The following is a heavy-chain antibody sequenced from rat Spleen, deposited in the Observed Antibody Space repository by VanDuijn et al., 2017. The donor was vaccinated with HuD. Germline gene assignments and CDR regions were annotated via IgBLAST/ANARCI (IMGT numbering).Heavy chain of an antibody. CDR2: ITNSGGST. CDR3: TRDNIGTTYYVMDA. Sequence: EVQLVESGGGLVRPGRSLKLSCTVSGFTFSNSGLAWVRQAPTKGLEWVASITNSGGSTYYPASVKGRFTISRDNAKSTLYLQMNSLRSEDTASYYCTRDNIGTTYYVMDAWGQGASVTVSS. CDR1: GFTFSNSG. J-gene: IGHJ4*01. D-gene: IGHD1-5*01. V-gene: IGHV5-27*01.